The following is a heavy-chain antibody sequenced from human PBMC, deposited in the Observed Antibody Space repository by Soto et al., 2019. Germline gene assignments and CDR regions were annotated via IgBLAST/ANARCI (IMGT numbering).Heavy chain of an antibody. CDR2: SNHSGST. J-gene: IGHJ4*02. V-gene: IGHV4-34*01. CDR1: GGSFSGYY. Sequence: SETLSLTXAVYGGSFSGYYWSWIRQPPEKGLEWIGESNHSGSTSYNPSLKSRVTISVDTSKNQFSLKLTSVTAADTAVYYCAGQERVTFDYWGQGTLVTVSS. CDR3: AGQERVTFDY.